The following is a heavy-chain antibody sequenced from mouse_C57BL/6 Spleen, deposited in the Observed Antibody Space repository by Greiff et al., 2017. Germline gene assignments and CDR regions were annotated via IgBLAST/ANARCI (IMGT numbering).Heavy chain of an antibody. CDR1: GFTFSSYT. CDR3: ARHHLAFDY. Sequence: EVHLVESGGGLVKPGGSLKLSCAASGFTFSSYTMSWVRQTPEKRLEWVATISGGGGNTYYPDSVKGRFTISRDNAKNTLYLQMSSLRSEDTALYYCARHHLAFDYCGQGTTLTVSS. V-gene: IGHV5-9*01. J-gene: IGHJ2*01. CDR2: ISGGGGNT.